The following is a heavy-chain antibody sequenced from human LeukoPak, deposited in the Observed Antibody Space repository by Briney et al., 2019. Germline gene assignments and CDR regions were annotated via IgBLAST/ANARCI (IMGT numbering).Heavy chain of an antibody. J-gene: IGHJ1*01. D-gene: IGHD1-26*01. CDR1: GFIFNDYW. CDR2: VNSDGSGT. CDR3: ARDRPGIGSYYQGSFQH. Sequence: GGSLRLSCVGSGFIFNDYWMHWVRQAPGKGLVWVSRVNSDGSGTIYADSVKGRFTISRDNARKTVYLQMSGLRGDDTAVYYCARDRPGIGSYYQGSFQHWGQGTLVTVSS. V-gene: IGHV3-74*01.